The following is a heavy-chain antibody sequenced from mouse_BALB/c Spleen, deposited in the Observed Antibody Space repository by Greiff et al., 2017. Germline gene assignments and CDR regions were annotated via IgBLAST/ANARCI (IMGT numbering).Heavy chain of an antibody. D-gene: IGHD2-4*01. V-gene: IGHV5-2*01. J-gene: IGHJ4*01. CDR3: ARHGDYDYDDAMDY. Sequence: DVKLVESGGGLVQPGESLKLSCESNEYEFPSHDMSWVRKTPEKRLELVAAINSDGGSTYYPDTMERRFIISRDNTKKTLYLQMSSLRSEDTALYYCARHGDYDYDDAMDYWGQGTSVTVSS. CDR1: EYEFPSHD. CDR2: INSDGGST.